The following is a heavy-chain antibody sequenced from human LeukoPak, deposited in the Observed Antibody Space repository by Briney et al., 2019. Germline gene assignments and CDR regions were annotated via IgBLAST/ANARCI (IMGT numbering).Heavy chain of an antibody. Sequence: GGSLRLSCAASGFTFSSYSMNWVRQAPGKRLEWVSYISSSSSTIYYADSVKGRFTISRDNAKNSLYLQMNSLRAEDTAVYYCAREDSSGYYQYYFDYWGQGTLVTVSS. D-gene: IGHD3-22*01. J-gene: IGHJ4*02. CDR3: AREDSSGYYQYYFDY. V-gene: IGHV3-48*01. CDR2: ISSSSSTI. CDR1: GFTFSSYS.